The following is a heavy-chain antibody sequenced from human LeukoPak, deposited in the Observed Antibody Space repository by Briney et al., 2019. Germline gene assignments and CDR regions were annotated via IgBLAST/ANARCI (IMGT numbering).Heavy chain of an antibody. J-gene: IGHJ4*02. V-gene: IGHV1-69*01. Sequence: GSSVQVSCKASGGTFSSYAISWVRPAPGQGLEWMGGIFPIFGTANYAQKFQGRVTITADESTSTAYMDQSSLRSEDAAVYYCARDEAGSTGYWGQGTLVTVSS. CDR1: GGTFSSYA. D-gene: IGHD2-8*02. CDR3: ARDEAGSTGY. CDR2: IFPIFGTA.